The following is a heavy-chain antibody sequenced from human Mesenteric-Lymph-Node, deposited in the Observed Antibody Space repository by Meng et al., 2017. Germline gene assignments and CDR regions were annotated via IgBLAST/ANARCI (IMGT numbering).Heavy chain of an antibody. V-gene: IGHV4-30-4*01. CDR3: ARGPTTYFDY. Sequence: LRDQCPHLVQTSQTRFITCSVSCGSISSGDYYWSWIRQPPGKGLEWIGYIYYSGSTYYNPSLKSRVTISVDTSKNQFSLKLSSVTAADTAVYYCARGPTTYFDYWGQGTLVTVSS. D-gene: IGHD4-17*01. CDR1: CGSISSGDYY. CDR2: IYYSGST. J-gene: IGHJ4*02.